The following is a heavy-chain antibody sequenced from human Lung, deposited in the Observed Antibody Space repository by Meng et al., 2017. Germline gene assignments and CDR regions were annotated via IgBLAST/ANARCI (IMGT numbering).Heavy chain of an antibody. D-gene: IGHD3-22*01. CDR1: GGSISSGSHY. CDR3: AREDVVVVPAAKSYYDSSGYYSWAFDI. V-gene: IGHV4-61*02. CDR2: THISGST. J-gene: IGHJ3*02. Sequence: SETLSLTCTVSGGSISSGSHYWSWVRQPAGKGLEWIGRTHISGSTDYSPSLKSRVTISVDTSKNQFSLKLSSVTATDTAVYYCAREDVVVVPAAKSYYDSSGYYSWAFDIWGQGTMVTGSS.